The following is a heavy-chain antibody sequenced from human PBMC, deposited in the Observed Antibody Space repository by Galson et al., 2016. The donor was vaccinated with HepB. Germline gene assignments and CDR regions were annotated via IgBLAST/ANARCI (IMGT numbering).Heavy chain of an antibody. CDR3: ARDLWGDCRTTTCSHLDS. CDR1: GFTFSRFG. D-gene: IGHD1-14*01. CDR2: IWFDRRDA. Sequence: SLRLSCAASGFTFSRFGMRWVRQAPGKGLESVAVIWFDRRDAYYGDSVKGRFTISKDNSNNMLYLQMNSLRVEDTAVYYCARDLWGDCRTTTCSHLDSWGQGTLVTVSS. J-gene: IGHJ4*02. V-gene: IGHV3-33*01.